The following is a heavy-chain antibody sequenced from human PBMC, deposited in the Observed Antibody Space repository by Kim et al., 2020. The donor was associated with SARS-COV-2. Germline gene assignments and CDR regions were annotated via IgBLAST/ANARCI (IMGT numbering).Heavy chain of an antibody. CDR3: ARDGDLPLYYDFWSGYSHSFDY. J-gene: IGHJ4*02. D-gene: IGHD3-3*01. CDR2: INPSGGST. Sequence: ASVKVSCKASGYTFTSYYMHWVRQAPGQGLEWMGIINPSGGSTSYAQKFQGRVTMTRDTSTSTVYMELSSLRSEDTAVYYCARDGDLPLYYDFWSGYSHSFDYWGQGTLVTVSS. V-gene: IGHV1-46*01. CDR1: GYTFTSYY.